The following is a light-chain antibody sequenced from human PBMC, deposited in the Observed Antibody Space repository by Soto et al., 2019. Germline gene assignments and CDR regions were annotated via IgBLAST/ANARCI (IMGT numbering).Light chain of an antibody. CDR2: DVS. Sequence: EVVLTQSPATLSLSPGERATLSCRASQSVTKYLAWYQQKPGQALRLLIYDVSKRATGIPARFSGSGSETDFTLTISSLEPGDFATYYCQKYDDVPQFGPGTKVDF. J-gene: IGKJ3*01. V-gene: IGKV3-11*01. CDR1: QSVTKY. CDR3: QKYDDVPQ.